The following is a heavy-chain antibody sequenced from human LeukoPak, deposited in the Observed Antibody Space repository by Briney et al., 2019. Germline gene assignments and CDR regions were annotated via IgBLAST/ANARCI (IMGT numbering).Heavy chain of an antibody. CDR3: ARGRGYCSSTSCGHWFDP. Sequence: GSSVKVSCKTSGDTFTGFYMHWVRRAPGQGLDWIGWINPNSGDPNYAQKFQGRVTMTRDTSISTAYMELSRLRSDDTAVYYCARGRGYCSSTSCGHWFDPWGQGTLVTVSS. V-gene: IGHV1-2*02. CDR2: INPNSGDP. CDR1: GDTFTGFY. D-gene: IGHD2-2*01. J-gene: IGHJ5*02.